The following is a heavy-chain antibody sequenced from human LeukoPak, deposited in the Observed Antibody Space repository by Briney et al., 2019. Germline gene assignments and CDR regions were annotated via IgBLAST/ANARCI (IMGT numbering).Heavy chain of an antibody. CDR2: IYSGGST. D-gene: IGHD6-13*01. J-gene: IGHJ4*02. Sequence: GGSLRPSCAASGFTVSSNYMSWVRQAPGKGLEWVSIIYSGGSTFYADSVKGRFTISRDNSKNTLYLQMNSLRAEDTAVYYCAKDPRRYSRTGGYFDYWGQGTLVTVSS. CDR3: AKDPRRYSRTGGYFDY. V-gene: IGHV3-53*05. CDR1: GFTVSSNY.